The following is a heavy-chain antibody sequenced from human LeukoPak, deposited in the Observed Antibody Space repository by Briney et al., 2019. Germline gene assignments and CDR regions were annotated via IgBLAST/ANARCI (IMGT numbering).Heavy chain of an antibody. CDR2: MNPNSGNT. V-gene: IGHV1-8*01. CDR1: GYTFTSYD. J-gene: IGHJ4*02. D-gene: IGHD4-17*01. CDR3: ARGSYYGDYPGY. Sequence: ASVKVSCKASGYTFTSYDINWVRHATGQGLEWMGWMNPNSGNTGYAQKFQGRVTMTRNTSISTAYMELSSLRSEDTAVYYCARGSYYGDYPGYWGQGTLVTVSS.